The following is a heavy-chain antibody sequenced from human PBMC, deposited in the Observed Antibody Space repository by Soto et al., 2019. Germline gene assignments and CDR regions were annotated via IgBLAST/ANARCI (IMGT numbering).Heavy chain of an antibody. CDR1: GYTFPGCY. Sequence: ASVNVSCKSSGYTFPGCYIHWVRQAPGQGLEWMGWINPNSGGTNYAQKFQGRVTMTRDTSISTAYMELSRLRSDDTAVYYCARDSLGYCSGGRCFYFDYWGQGTLVTVSS. CDR2: INPNSGGT. J-gene: IGHJ4*02. V-gene: IGHV1-2*02. CDR3: ARDSLGYCSGGRCFYFDY. D-gene: IGHD2-15*01.